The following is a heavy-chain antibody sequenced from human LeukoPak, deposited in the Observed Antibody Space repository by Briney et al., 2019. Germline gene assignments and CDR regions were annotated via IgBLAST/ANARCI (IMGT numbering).Heavy chain of an antibody. D-gene: IGHD3-3*01. CDR2: INHSGST. CDR3: ARGGVYYDFWSGYYQKYYFDY. CDR1: GGSFSGYY. Sequence: SKTLSLTCAVYGGSFSGYYWSWIRQPPGKGLEWIGEINHSGSTNYNPSLKSRVTISVDTSKNQFSLKLSSVTAADTAVYYCARGGVYYDFWSGYYQKYYFDYWGQGTLVTVSS. J-gene: IGHJ4*02. V-gene: IGHV4-34*01.